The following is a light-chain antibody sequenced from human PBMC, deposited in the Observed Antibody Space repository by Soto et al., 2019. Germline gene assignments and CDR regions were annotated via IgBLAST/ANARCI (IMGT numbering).Light chain of an antibody. CDR1: QSVSSN. J-gene: IGKJ1*01. CDR3: QQYSNWPWT. CDR2: DAS. V-gene: IGKV3-15*01. Sequence: EILMTQSPVTLSVSPGERATLSCRASQSVSSNLAWYQQKPGQAPSLLIYDASTRATGIPARFSGSGSGTEFTLTISSLQSADFAVYYCQQYSNWPWTFGQGTKVDI.